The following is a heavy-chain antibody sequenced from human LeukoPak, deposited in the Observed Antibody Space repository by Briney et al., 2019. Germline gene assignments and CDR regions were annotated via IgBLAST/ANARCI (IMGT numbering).Heavy chain of an antibody. CDR3: AKDLRIQRGYPLYFDY. V-gene: IGHV3-23*01. CDR1: VFTFSSYA. J-gene: IGHJ4*02. CDR2: ISGSGGST. Sequence: GGSLRLSCAVSVFTFSSYAMSWVRQAPGKGLEWVSAISGSGGSTYYADSVKGRFTISRDHSKNTLYLQMNSLRAEDTAVYYCAKDLRIQRGYPLYFDYWGQGTLVTVSS. D-gene: IGHD3-22*01.